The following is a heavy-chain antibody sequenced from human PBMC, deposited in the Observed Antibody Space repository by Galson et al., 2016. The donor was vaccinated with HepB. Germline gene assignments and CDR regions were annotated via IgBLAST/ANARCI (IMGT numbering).Heavy chain of an antibody. CDR3: ARDRPRTYGDYVVAFDI. J-gene: IGHJ3*02. V-gene: IGHV1-69*13. D-gene: IGHD4-17*01. CDR1: GGTFSSYS. CDR2: ITPIFGSP. Sequence: SVKVSCKASGGTFSSYSFSWVRRAPGHGLEWMGGITPIFGSPRYAQQFQGSVTITADESATTLYMEMRGLTSADTAVYYCARDRPRTYGDYVVAFDIWGQGTMVTVSS.